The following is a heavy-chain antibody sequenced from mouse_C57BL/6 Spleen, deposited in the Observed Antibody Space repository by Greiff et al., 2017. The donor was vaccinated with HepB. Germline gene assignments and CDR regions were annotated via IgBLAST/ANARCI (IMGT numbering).Heavy chain of an antibody. CDR1: GFTFSSYG. Sequence: DVKLVESGGDLVKPGGSLKLSCAASGFTFSSYGMSWVRQTPDKRLEWVATISSGGSYTYYPDSVKGRFTISRDNAKNTLYLQMSSLKSEDTAMYYCARQGIITTVVAPMDYWGQGTSVTVSS. CDR2: ISSGGSYT. D-gene: IGHD1-1*01. J-gene: IGHJ4*01. CDR3: ARQGIITTVVAPMDY. V-gene: IGHV5-6*02.